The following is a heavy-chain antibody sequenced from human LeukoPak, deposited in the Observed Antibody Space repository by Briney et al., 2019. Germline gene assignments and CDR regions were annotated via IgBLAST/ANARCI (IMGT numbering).Heavy chain of an antibody. D-gene: IGHD1-26*01. Sequence: KPGGSLRLSCAASGFTFSSYSMNWVRQAPGKGLEWVSSISSSSSYIYYADSVKGRFTISRDNAKNSLYLQMNSLRAEDTAVYYCARRGVVGATPLPYSDFDYWGQGTLVTVSS. CDR3: ARRGVVGATPLPYSDFDY. J-gene: IGHJ4*02. CDR1: GFTFSSYS. CDR2: ISSSSSYI. V-gene: IGHV3-21*01.